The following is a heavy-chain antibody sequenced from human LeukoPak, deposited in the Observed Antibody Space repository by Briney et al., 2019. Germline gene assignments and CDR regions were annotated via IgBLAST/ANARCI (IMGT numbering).Heavy chain of an antibody. CDR1: GVSISSSY. CDR3: VRGNYDNRGYSNAFDI. Sequence: PSGTLSLTCTVSGVSISSSYWSWIRQPPGKRLEWIGYIYYNGNTNSNPSLKSRVTISADTSKNQFSLKLSSVTAADTAVYYCVRGNYDNRGYSNAFDIWGQGAMVTVS. J-gene: IGHJ3*02. D-gene: IGHD3-22*01. CDR2: IYYNGNT. V-gene: IGHV4-59*01.